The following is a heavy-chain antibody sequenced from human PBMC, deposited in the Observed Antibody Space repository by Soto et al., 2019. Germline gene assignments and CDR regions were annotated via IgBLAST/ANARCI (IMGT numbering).Heavy chain of an antibody. D-gene: IGHD3-22*01. CDR2: ISSSSSTI. V-gene: IGHV3-48*02. J-gene: IGHJ4*02. CDR3: ARLSYYYDSSGYYLQNY. CDR1: GFTFSSYS. Sequence: GGSLRLSCSASGFTFSSYSMNWVRQAPGKGLEWVSYISSSSSTIYYADSVKGRFTISRDNAKNSLYLQMNSLRDEDTAVYYCARLSYYYDSSGYYLQNYRGQGTLVTVSS.